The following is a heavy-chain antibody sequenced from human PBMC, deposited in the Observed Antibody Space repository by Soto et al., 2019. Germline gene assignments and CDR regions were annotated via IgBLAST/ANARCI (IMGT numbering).Heavy chain of an antibody. J-gene: IGHJ4*02. CDR2: ICQSRGT. Sequence: QLQESGSGLVRPSQTLSLTCEVSGDSISGRSYSWSWIRQPPGKGMEWIGYICQSRGTYYNPSLIRRFTMSVDSSKNHLSRMLSSATAADTAVYYFARANLKKAGSGRDYYIHSWGQGNLVSVSS. D-gene: IGHD3-10*01. CDR3: ARANLKKAGSGRDYYIHS. CDR1: GDSISGRSYS. V-gene: IGHV4-30-2*01.